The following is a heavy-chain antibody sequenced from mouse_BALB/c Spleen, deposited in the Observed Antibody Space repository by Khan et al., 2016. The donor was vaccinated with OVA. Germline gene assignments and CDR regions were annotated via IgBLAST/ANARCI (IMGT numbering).Heavy chain of an antibody. J-gene: IGHJ4*01. D-gene: IGHD2-10*01. CDR2: IWSDGST. CDR1: GFSLTNYG. V-gene: IGHV2-6-1*01. CDR3: ARQPYYHYNIMDY. Sequence: VELVESGPGLVAPSQSLSITCTISGFSLTNYGVHWVRQPPGKGLEWLVVIWSDGSTTYNSPLKSRLTISKDNSKSQVFLKMNSLQTDDTAMYFCARQPYYHYNIMDYWGKGTSVTVSS.